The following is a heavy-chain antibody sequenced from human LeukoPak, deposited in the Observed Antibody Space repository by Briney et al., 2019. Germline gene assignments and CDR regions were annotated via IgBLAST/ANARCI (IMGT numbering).Heavy chain of an antibody. CDR1: GGTFSSNA. CDR2: FIPSFGTA. CDR3: GGDLYTCYDLDAFDI. V-gene: IGHV1-69*13. J-gene: IGHJ3*02. Sequence: SVKVSCKPSGGTFSSNAINWVRQPPGQGLEWMGGFIPSFGTANYAQNFQGRLTITADASRGPAYLDLGSLRLETPTAIYLGGDLYTCYDLDAFDIWGQGTMVTVSS. D-gene: IGHD5-12*01.